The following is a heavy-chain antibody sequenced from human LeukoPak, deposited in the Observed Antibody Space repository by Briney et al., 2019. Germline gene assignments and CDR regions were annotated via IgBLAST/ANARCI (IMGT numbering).Heavy chain of an antibody. CDR3: ARAVRYCSSTSCTNWFDP. CDR2: MNPNSGNT. D-gene: IGHD2-2*01. CDR1: GYTFTSYD. Sequence: ASVKVSCKASGYTFTSYDINWVRQATGQGLEWMGWMNPNSGNTRYAPKLQRTVTMTRNTSISKAYMELSSLRSEDTAVYYCARAVRYCSSTSCTNWFDPWGQGTLVTVSS. J-gene: IGHJ5*02. V-gene: IGHV1-8*01.